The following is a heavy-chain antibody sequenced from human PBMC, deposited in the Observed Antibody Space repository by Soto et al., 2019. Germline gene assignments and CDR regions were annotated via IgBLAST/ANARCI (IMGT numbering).Heavy chain of an antibody. D-gene: IGHD6-13*01. J-gene: IGHJ6*02. Sequence: NPSETLSLTCTVSGGSISSSSYYWGWIRQPPGKGLEWIGSIYYSGSTYYNPSLKSRVTISVDTSKNQFSLKLSSVTAADTAVYYCARHMGGGSWYDFDYYGMDVWGQGTTVTVSS. CDR2: IYYSGST. V-gene: IGHV4-39*01. CDR3: ARHMGGGSWYDFDYYGMDV. CDR1: GGSISSSSYY.